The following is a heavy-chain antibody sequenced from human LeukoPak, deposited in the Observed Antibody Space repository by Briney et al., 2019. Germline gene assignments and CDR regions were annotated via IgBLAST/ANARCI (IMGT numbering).Heavy chain of an antibody. V-gene: IGHV3-64D*06. CDR3: VKDPAYDYVWGNYRSDPHFDY. Sequence: GGSLRLSCSPSGFTFSSYAMHWVRQAPGKGLEYVSAISSNWGSTYYADSVKGRFTISRDNSKNTLYLQMSSLRTEDTAVYYCVKDPAYDYVWGNYRSDPHFDYWGQGTLVTVSS. D-gene: IGHD3-16*02. CDR2: ISSNWGST. J-gene: IGHJ4*02. CDR1: GFTFSSYA.